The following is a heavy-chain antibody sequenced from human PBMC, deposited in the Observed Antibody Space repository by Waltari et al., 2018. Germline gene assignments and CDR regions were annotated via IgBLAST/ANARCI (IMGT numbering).Heavy chain of an antibody. CDR2: IYTSGST. CDR1: GCSISSGSYY. V-gene: IGHV4-61*02. J-gene: IGHJ4*02. CDR3: ARGKGSRNFDY. Sequence: QVQLQESGPGLVKPSQTLSLTCPVSGCSISSGSYYWSWIRQPAGKGLEWIGRIYTSGSTNYNPSLKSRVTISVDTSKNQFSLKLSSVTAADTAVYYCARGKGSRNFDYWGQGTLVTVSS. D-gene: IGHD6-13*01.